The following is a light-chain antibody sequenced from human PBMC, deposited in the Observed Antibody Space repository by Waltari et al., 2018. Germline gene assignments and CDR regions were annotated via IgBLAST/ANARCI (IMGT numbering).Light chain of an antibody. V-gene: IGKV3-11*01. J-gene: IGKJ4*01. Sequence: EIVLTQSPATLSLSPGERATLSCRASQTAREHLAWYQQKRGQAPTLLIYDASNRATGIPARFSGSGYGTDFTLTISSLEPEDFAVYYCQQRYSWPLTFGGGTRVEIK. CDR1: QTAREH. CDR2: DAS. CDR3: QQRYSWPLT.